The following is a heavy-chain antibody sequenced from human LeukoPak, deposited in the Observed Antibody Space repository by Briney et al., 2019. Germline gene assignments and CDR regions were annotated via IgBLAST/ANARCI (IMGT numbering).Heavy chain of an antibody. CDR3: ASSYSSSRYNWFDP. V-gene: IGHV4-39*07. D-gene: IGHD6-13*01. CDR1: GDSISSSSYY. CDR2: INHSGST. Sequence: SETLSLTCTVSGDSISSSSYYWDWIRQPPGKGLEWIGEINHSGSTNYNPSLKSRVTISVDTSKNQFSLKLSSVTAADTAVYYCASSYSSSRYNWFDPWGQGTLVTVSS. J-gene: IGHJ5*02.